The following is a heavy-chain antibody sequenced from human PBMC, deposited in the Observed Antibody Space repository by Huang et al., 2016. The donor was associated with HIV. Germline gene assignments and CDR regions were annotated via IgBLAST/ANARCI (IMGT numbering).Heavy chain of an antibody. CDR1: GYTFTSYS. Sequence: QVRLVQSGAEVKKPGASVKVSCKTSGYTFTSYSIHWVRQAPGQGLEWMGIINPDVDSTSYAPKFQGRGTMTRDTSTSTVYMELSSLRSEDTAMYYCAREGQGYAMDVWGQGTTVTVSS. J-gene: IGHJ6*02. CDR2: INPDVDST. V-gene: IGHV1-46*01. CDR3: AREGQGYAMDV.